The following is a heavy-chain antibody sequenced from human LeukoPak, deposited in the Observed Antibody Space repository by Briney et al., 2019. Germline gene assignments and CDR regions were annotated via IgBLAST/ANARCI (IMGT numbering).Heavy chain of an antibody. J-gene: IGHJ6*02. Sequence: GGSLRPSCAASGFTFSSYSMNLVRQAPGKGLEWVSSISSSSSYIYYADSVKGRFTISRDNAKNSLYLQMNSLRAEDTAVYYCARDHTSSSSSVLNRPYYYYGMDVWGQGTTVTVSS. V-gene: IGHV3-21*01. CDR3: ARDHTSSSSSVLNRPYYYYGMDV. CDR2: ISSSSSYI. D-gene: IGHD6-6*01. CDR1: GFTFSSYS.